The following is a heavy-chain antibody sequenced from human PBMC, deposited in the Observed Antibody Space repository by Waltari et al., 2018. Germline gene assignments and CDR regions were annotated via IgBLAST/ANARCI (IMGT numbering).Heavy chain of an antibody. Sequence: QVQLVQSGAEVKKPGASVKVSCKASGYTFTSYDINWVRQATGQGLEWMGWMNPNSGNTGYAQKFQGRVTMTRDTSISTAYMALSRLRSDDTAVYYCARKVGAVAGRFDYWGQGTLVTVSS. CDR3: ARKVGAVAGRFDY. CDR1: GYTFTSYD. V-gene: IGHV1-8*01. CDR2: MNPNSGNT. J-gene: IGHJ4*02. D-gene: IGHD6-19*01.